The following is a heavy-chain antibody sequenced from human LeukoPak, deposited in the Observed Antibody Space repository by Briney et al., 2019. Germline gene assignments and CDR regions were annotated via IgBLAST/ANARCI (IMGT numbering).Heavy chain of an antibody. V-gene: IGHV3-48*01. CDR3: ARDRLTSGSYFFDY. CDR2: ISGRSSTI. Sequence: GGSLRLSCATSAFTFSDYSMNWVRQAPGKGLEWISYISGRSSTIYYADSVRGRFTIPRDNAKNSMYLQMNSLRAEDTAVYYCARDRLTSGSYFFDYWGQGTLVTVSS. D-gene: IGHD1-26*01. CDR1: AFTFSDYS. J-gene: IGHJ4*02.